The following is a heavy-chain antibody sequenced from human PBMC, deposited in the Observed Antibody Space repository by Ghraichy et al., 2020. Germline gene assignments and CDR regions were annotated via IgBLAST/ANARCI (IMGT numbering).Heavy chain of an antibody. Sequence: GESLNISCAASGFTFSSYAMSWVRQAPGKGLEWVSAISGSGGSTYYADSVKGRFTISRDNSKNTLYLQMNSLRAEDTAVYYCAKDRVSNWNEARDYYYYGMDVWGQGTTVTVSS. CDR2: ISGSGGST. CDR1: GFTFSSYA. CDR3: AKDRVSNWNEARDYYYYGMDV. J-gene: IGHJ6*02. V-gene: IGHV3-23*01. D-gene: IGHD1-1*01.